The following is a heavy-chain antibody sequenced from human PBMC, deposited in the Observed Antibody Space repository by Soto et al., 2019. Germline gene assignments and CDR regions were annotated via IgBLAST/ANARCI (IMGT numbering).Heavy chain of an antibody. D-gene: IGHD4-17*01. CDR2: INNDGSTT. V-gene: IGHV3-74*01. J-gene: IGHJ6*02. CDR3: SRVNYGDSENYNHGMDV. CDR1: GFTFINYW. Sequence: PGGSLRLSCAASGFTFINYWMHWVRQVPGRGLVWVSRINNDGSTTTYADSVKGRFTISRDNAKNTLYLQMNSLRAEDTAVYYCSRVNYGDSENYNHGMDVWGHGITLTVSS.